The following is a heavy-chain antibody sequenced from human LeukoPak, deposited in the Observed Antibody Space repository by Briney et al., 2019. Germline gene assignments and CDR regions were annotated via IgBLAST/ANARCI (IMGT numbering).Heavy chain of an antibody. Sequence: GASVKVSCKASGYTFTSYGISWVRQAPGQGLEWMGWISAYNGNTNYAQELQGRVTMTTDTSTSTAYMELRSLRSDDTAVYYCARWSGIAVAGTPPGYWGQGTLVTVSS. CDR3: ARWSGIAVAGTPPGY. CDR2: ISAYNGNT. D-gene: IGHD6-19*01. CDR1: GYTFTSYG. J-gene: IGHJ4*02. V-gene: IGHV1-18*01.